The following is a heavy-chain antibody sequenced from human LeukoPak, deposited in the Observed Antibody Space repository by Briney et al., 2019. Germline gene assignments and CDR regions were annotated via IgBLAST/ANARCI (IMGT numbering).Heavy chain of an antibody. J-gene: IGHJ6*02. CDR1: GFTFDDYA. V-gene: IGHV3-9*01. CDR3: AKDYCSSTSCYADYYYYGKDV. D-gene: IGHD2-2*01. CDR2: ISWNSGSI. Sequence: GGSLRLSCAASGFTFDDYAMHWVRQAPGKGLEWVSGISWNSGSIGYADSVKGRFTISRDNAKNSLYLQMNSLRAEDTALYYCAKDYCSSTSCYADYYYYGKDVWGQGTTVTVSS.